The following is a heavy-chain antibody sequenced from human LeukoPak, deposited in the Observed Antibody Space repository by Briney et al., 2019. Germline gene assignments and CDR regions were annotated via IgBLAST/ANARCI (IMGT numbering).Heavy chain of an antibody. CDR1: GFTFSSYE. Sequence: GGSLRLSCAASGFTFSSYEMDWVRQPPGKGLEWVSYISSSGSTIYYADSVKGRFAISRDNAKNSLYLQMNSLRAEDTAVYYCASLTPRLRYFDWQDYWGQGTLVTVSS. CDR2: ISSSGSTI. CDR3: ASLTPRLRYFDWQDY. V-gene: IGHV3-48*03. D-gene: IGHD3-9*01. J-gene: IGHJ4*02.